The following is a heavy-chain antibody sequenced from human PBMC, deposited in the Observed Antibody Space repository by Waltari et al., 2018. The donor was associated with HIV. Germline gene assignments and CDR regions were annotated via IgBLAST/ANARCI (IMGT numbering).Heavy chain of an antibody. CDR1: GGSISNGGYY. J-gene: IGHJ4*02. V-gene: IGHV4-31*03. Sequence: QLQLLESGPGLVEPSQNLSLTCTVSGGSISNGGYYWNWIHQHPGKGLEWIGYIYYSGTIYYNPSLKSRVTISIDTSKNQFSLKLTSMTAADTAVYYCASRSGGSSRPFDYWGQGTPVTVSS. D-gene: IGHD6-13*01. CDR2: IYYSGTI. CDR3: ASRSGGSSRPFDY.